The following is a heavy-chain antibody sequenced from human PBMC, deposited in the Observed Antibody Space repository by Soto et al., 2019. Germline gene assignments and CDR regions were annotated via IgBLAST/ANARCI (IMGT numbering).Heavy chain of an antibody. CDR2: ISAYNGNT. Sequence: ASVKVSCKASGYTFTSYGISWVRQAPGQGLEWMGWISAYNGNTNYAQKLQGRVTMTTDTSTSTAYMELRSLRSDDTAVYYCAGATXTYYYDSSGYPLEAFDIWGQGTMVTVSS. D-gene: IGHD3-22*01. J-gene: IGHJ3*02. CDR1: GYTFTSYG. V-gene: IGHV1-18*04. CDR3: AGATXTYYYDSSGYPLEAFDI.